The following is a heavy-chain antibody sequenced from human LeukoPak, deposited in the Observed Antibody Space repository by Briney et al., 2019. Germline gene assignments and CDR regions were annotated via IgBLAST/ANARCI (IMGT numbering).Heavy chain of an antibody. CDR2: IYYSGST. V-gene: IGHV4-39*01. D-gene: IGHD3-9*01. Sequence: PSETLSLTCTVSGGSISSSSYYWGWIRQPPGKGLEWIGSIYYSGSTYYNPSLKSRVTISVDTSKNQFSLKLSSVTAADTAVYYCARRNYDILTGPAESDYWGQGTLVTVSS. CDR1: GGSISSSSYY. J-gene: IGHJ4*02. CDR3: ARRNYDILTGPAESDY.